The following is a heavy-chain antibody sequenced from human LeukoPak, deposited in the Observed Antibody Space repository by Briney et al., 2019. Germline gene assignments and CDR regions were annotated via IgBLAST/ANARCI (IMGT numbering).Heavy chain of an antibody. D-gene: IGHD3-3*01. CDR1: GFTFSSFA. J-gene: IGHJ5*02. CDR2: TSGSGGNT. Sequence: GRSLRLSCAASGFTFSSFAMSWVRQAPGKGLEWVSGTSGSGGNTYYADSVKGRFTISRDNSKNTLYLQMNSLRAEDTAVYYCAKAQGSSYYDFWRGFDPWGQGTLVTVSS. V-gene: IGHV3-23*01. CDR3: AKAQGSSYYDFWRGFDP.